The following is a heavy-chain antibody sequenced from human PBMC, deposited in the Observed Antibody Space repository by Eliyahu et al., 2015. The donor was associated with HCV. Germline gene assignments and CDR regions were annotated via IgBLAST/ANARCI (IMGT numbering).Heavy chain of an antibody. CDR2: IHYXGST. J-gene: IGHJ5*02. CDR1: GGSITTYY. V-gene: IGHV4-59*01. D-gene: IGHD6-19*01. CDR3: ASGGGGIAVAGTGGWFDP. Sequence: QVQLQESGPGLVKPXETLSLTCTASGGSITTYYWSWIRQPPGKGLEWIGYIHYXGSTNYHPSLKXRVTMSVDTSKNQFSXNLTSVTAADTAVYYXASGGGGIAVAGTGGWFDPWGQGTLVTVSS.